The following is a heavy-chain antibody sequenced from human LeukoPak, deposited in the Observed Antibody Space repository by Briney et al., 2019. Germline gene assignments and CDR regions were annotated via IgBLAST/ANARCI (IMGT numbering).Heavy chain of an antibody. CDR2: INHSGST. CDR1: GGSFSGYY. D-gene: IGHD3-16*02. Sequence: KPSETLSLTCAVYGGSFSGYYWSWIRQPPGKGLEWIGEINHSGSTSYNPSLKSRVTISVDTSKNQFSLKLSSVTAADTAVYYCARVKLQYDYIWGSYRYFDYWGQGTLVTVSS. V-gene: IGHV4-34*01. J-gene: IGHJ4*02. CDR3: ARVKLQYDYIWGSYRYFDY.